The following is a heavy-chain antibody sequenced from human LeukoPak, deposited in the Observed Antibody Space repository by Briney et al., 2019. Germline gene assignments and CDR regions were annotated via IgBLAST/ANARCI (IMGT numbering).Heavy chain of an antibody. J-gene: IGHJ4*02. CDR1: GGSISSYY. Sequence: ETLSLTCPLSGGSISSYYWSWTRQPPGNGLEWIGYIYYSGSTNNNPSLKSRVTISVDTYKNQFSLKLSSVTAADTAVYYCARGFAAAGIDYWGQGTMVTVSS. D-gene: IGHD6-13*01. V-gene: IGHV4-59*01. CDR2: IYYSGST. CDR3: ARGFAAAGIDY.